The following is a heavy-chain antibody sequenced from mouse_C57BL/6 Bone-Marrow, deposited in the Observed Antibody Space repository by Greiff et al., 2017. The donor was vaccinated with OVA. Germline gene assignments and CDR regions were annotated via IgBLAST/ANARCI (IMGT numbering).Heavy chain of an antibody. V-gene: IGHV1-81*01. Sequence: VQVVESGAELARPGASVKLSCKASGYTFTSYGISWVKQRTGQGLEWIGEIYPRSGNTYYNEKFKGKATLTADISSSTAYMELRSLTSEDSAVYFCARGGTTGDYWGQGTTLTVSS. D-gene: IGHD2-12*01. CDR3: ARGGTTGDY. CDR1: GYTFTSYG. CDR2: IYPRSGNT. J-gene: IGHJ2*01.